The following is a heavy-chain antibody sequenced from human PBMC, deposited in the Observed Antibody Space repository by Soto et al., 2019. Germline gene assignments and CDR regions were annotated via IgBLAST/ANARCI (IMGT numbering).Heavy chain of an antibody. D-gene: IGHD6-13*01. CDR3: ARDSSFIAAAVLYGMDV. V-gene: IGHV4-30-4*01. J-gene: IGHJ6*02. Sequence: SETLSLTCTVSGGSISSGDYYWSWIRQPPGKGLEWIGYIYYSGSTYYNPSLKSRVTISVDTSKNQFSLKLSSVTAADTAVYYCARDSSFIAAAVLYGMDVWGQGTTVTVSS. CDR1: GGSISSGDYY. CDR2: IYYSGST.